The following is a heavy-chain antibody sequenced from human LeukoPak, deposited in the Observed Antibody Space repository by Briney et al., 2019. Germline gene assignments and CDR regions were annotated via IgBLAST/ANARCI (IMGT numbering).Heavy chain of an antibody. V-gene: IGHV4-38-2*02. D-gene: IGHD3-10*01. J-gene: IGHJ4*02. CDR2: IYHSGST. CDR1: GYSISSGYY. CDR3: ARDRDYGSGSYYDY. Sequence: SETLSLTCAVSGYSISSGYYWGWIRQPPGKGLEWIGSIYHSGSTYYNPSLKSRVTISVDTSKNQFSLKLSPVTAADTAVYYCARDRDYGSGSYYDYWGQGTLVTVSS.